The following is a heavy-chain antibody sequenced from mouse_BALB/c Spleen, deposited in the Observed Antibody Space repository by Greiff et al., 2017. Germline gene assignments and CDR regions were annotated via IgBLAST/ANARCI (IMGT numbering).Heavy chain of an antibody. V-gene: IGHV1S29*02. CDR1: GYTFSDYN. CDR3: ARNEDGAMDY. J-gene: IGHJ4*01. CDR2: IYPYNGGT. Sequence: VQLKQSGPELVKPGASVKISCKASGYTFSDYNMDWVKQSHGKSLEWIGYIYPYNGGTGYNQKFKSKATLTVDNSSNTAYMELRSLASEDSAVYYCARNEDGAMDYWGQGTSVTGSS.